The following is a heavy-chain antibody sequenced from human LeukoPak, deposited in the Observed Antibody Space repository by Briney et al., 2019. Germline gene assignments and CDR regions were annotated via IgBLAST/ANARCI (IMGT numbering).Heavy chain of an antibody. CDR1: GFTFSTYA. CDR3: AKDSSSYDWGYMDV. Sequence: GGSLRLSCAASGFTFSTYAMSWVRQAPGKGLEWVSLIGGSDGRTRYADSVKGRFTISRDNSKNTLYLEMNSLRAEDTAVYYCAKDSSSYDWGYMDVWGKGTTVTISS. D-gene: IGHD3-22*01. CDR2: IGGSDGRT. V-gene: IGHV3-23*01. J-gene: IGHJ6*03.